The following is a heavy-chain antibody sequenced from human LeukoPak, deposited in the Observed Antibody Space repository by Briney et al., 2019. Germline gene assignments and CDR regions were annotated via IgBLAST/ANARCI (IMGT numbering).Heavy chain of an antibody. J-gene: IGHJ4*02. CDR1: GYIFTGYY. V-gene: IGHV1-2*02. D-gene: IGHD3-10*02. CDR3: TRDLMDVRGVITPENYFDY. CDR2: INPNSGGT. Sequence: ASVKVSCKASGYIFTGYYMHWVRQAPGQGLEWMGWINPNSGGTNYAQKFQGRVTMTRETSIRTAYMELSRLRSDDTAVYYCTRDLMDVRGVITPENYFDYWGQGTLVTVSS.